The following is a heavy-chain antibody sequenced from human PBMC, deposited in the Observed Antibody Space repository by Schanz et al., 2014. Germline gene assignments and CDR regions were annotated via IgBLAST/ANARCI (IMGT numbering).Heavy chain of an antibody. CDR1: GYTFAMYD. CDR3: ARVTTGYDS. D-gene: IGHD5-12*01. CDR2: INPNSGAT. V-gene: IGHV1-2*02. Sequence: QVQVIQSGPEVKKPGASVKVSCKASGYTFAMYDMNWVRQAPGQGLEWLGWINPNSGATSSAQKFQGRVTMTRDTSSSTVYMQLSSLTSDDTAIYYCARVTTGYDSWGQGTLVTVSS. J-gene: IGHJ4*02.